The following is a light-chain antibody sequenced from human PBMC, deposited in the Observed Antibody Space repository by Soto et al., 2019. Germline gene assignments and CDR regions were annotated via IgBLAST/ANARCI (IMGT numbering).Light chain of an antibody. J-gene: IGKJ1*01. CDR1: QSVLYSSNNKNY. V-gene: IGKV4-1*01. CDR3: PKYYRPWT. CDR2: WAS. Sequence: DIVMTQSPDSLAVSLGERATINCKSSQSVLYSSNNKNYLAWYQQKPGQPPKLLIDWASTRESGVPDRFSGSGSGTDFTLTISSLPAEDVAVYYWPKYYRPWTFGQGTKVEIK.